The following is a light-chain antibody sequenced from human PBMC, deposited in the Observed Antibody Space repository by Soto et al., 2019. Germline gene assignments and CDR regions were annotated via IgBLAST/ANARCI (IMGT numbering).Light chain of an antibody. CDR3: SSYAGSNYWV. CDR1: SSDVGGYNY. V-gene: IGLV2-8*01. CDR2: EVS. J-gene: IGLJ3*02. Sequence: QSVLTQPPSASGSPGQSVTISCTGTSSDVGGYNYVSWYQQHPGKAPKLIIYEVSKRPSGVPDRFSGSKSGNTASLTVSGLQGEDEADYYCSSYAGSNYWVFGGGTKVTVL.